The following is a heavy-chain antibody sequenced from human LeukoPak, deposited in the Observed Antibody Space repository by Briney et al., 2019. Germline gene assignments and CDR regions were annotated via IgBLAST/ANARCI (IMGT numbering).Heavy chain of an antibody. V-gene: IGHV4-34*01. D-gene: IGHD5-18*01. CDR3: ARGEGGYSYGYYYYYMDV. J-gene: IGHJ6*03. Sequence: PSETLSLTCAVYGGSFSGYYWSWIRQPPGKGLEWIGEINLSGSTNYNPSLKSRVTISVDTSKNQFSLKLSSVTAADTAVYYCARGEGGYSYGYYYYYMDVWGKGTTVTVSS. CDR2: INLSGST. CDR1: GGSFSGYY.